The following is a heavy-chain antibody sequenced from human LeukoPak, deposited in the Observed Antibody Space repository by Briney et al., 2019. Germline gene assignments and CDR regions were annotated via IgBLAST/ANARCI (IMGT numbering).Heavy chain of an antibody. J-gene: IGHJ6*03. CDR3: ARGESSPPSYYYYMDV. CDR1: GGSISSYY. D-gene: IGHD6-13*01. CDR2: IYYSGST. V-gene: IGHV4-59*01. Sequence: SSETLSLTCTVSGGSISSYYWSWIRQPPGKGLEWIGYIYYSGSTNYNPSLKSRVTISVDTSKNQFSLKLNSVTAADTAVYSCARGESSPPSYYYYMDVWGKGTTVTVSS.